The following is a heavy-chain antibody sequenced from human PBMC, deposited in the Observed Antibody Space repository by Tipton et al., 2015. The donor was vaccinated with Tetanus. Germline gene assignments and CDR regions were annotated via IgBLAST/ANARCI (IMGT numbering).Heavy chain of an antibody. V-gene: IGHV4-59*01. CDR3: AGVTAQRTELYFDH. CDR2: IYYRGET. Sequence: TLSLTCTVSGGSISGYYWTWMRQPPGKGLEWLGYIYYRGETNYNPSVSSRLTISLDTSKNQVSLRLTSVTAADMAVYFCAGVTAQRTELYFDHWGQGTLVTVSS. J-gene: IGHJ4*02. CDR1: GGSISGYY. D-gene: IGHD6-13*01.